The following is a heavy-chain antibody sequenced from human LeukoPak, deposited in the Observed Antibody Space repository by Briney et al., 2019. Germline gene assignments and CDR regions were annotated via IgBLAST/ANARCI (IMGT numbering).Heavy chain of an antibody. CDR3: ARIYCXGXCXPXY. CDR1: GGSISXYX. D-gene: IGHD2-21*02. J-gene: IGHJ4*01. V-gene: IGHV4-59*01. Sequence: LTCXXSGGSISXYXXSWIRQPPGXGLEWIGYIYYSXSTNYNPSLKSRVTISVDTSKNQFSLKLSSVTAADTAVYYCARIYCXGXCXPXYW. CDR2: IYYSXST.